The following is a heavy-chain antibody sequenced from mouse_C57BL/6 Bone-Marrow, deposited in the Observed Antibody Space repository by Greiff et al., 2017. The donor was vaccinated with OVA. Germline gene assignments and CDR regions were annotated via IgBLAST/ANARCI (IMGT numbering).Heavy chain of an antibody. J-gene: IGHJ2*01. Sequence: QVQLQQSGAELARPGASVKLSCKASGYTFTSYGISWVKQRPGQGLEWIGEIYPRSGNTCYNEKFKGKATLTADKSSSTAYMELRSLTSEDSAVYFCARKTYYFDYWGQGTTLTVSS. CDR2: IYPRSGNT. V-gene: IGHV1-81*01. CDR1: GYTFTSYG. CDR3: ARKTYYFDY.